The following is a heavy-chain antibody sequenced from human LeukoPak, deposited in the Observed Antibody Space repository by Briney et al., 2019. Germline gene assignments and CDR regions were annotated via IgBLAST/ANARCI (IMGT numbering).Heavy chain of an antibody. V-gene: IGHV4-4*07. Sequence: SETLSLTCTVSGGAISSYYWSWIRQPAGKGLEWIGRIYSSGSTNYNPSLKSRVTMSVDTSKNQFSLKLRSVTAADTAVYYCAREVRSSGYSLDYWGQGTLVSVSS. CDR2: IYSSGST. CDR3: AREVRSSGYSLDY. CDR1: GGAISSYY. J-gene: IGHJ4*02. D-gene: IGHD3-22*01.